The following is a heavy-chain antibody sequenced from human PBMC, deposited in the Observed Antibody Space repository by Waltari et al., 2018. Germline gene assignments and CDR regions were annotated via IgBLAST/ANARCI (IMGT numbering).Heavy chain of an antibody. Sequence: EVQLVESGGGLVQPGGSPRLSCAASGFTFSNFWRSWARQAPGKGLEWVANINQDGSGEYYVDSVKGRFTISRDNAKNSLYLQMNSLRAEDTAVYYCQRGDYWGQGTLVTVSS. CDR2: INQDGSGE. V-gene: IGHV3-7*04. CDR3: QRGDY. J-gene: IGHJ4*02. CDR1: GFTFSNFW.